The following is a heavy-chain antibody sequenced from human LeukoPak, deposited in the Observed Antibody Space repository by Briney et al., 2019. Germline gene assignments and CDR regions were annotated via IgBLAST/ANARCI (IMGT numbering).Heavy chain of an antibody. CDR3: ARDRHYYDTSGDRCYFFDY. V-gene: IGHV3-53*01. CDR2: IYNDGSS. D-gene: IGHD3-22*01. CDR1: GFTVSHNY. J-gene: IGHJ4*02. Sequence: GGSLRLSCAASGFTVSHNYMSWVRQAPGKGLEWVSIIYNDGSSYYADSVKGRFTISRDNSKNTVYLQMNSLRAEDTAVYYCARDRHYYDTSGDRCYFFDYWGQGTLVIVSS.